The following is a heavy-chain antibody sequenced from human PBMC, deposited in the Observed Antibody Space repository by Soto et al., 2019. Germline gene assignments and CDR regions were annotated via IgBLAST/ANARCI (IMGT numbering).Heavy chain of an antibody. V-gene: IGHV3-30*04. Sequence: PGGSLRLSCAASGFTFSSYTMHWVRQTPGKGLERVAVISYDGSDKYYADSVKGRFTISRDNSKNTLYLQMNSLRTEDTSVYYCATLDTAEIQTAAYWGQGNLVTVSS. J-gene: IGHJ4*02. CDR1: GFTFSSYT. CDR2: ISYDGSDK. D-gene: IGHD2-15*01. CDR3: ATLDTAEIQTAAY.